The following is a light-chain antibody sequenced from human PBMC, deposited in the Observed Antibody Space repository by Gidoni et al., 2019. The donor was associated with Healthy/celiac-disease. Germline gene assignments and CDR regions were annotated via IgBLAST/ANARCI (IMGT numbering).Light chain of an antibody. J-gene: IGKJ1*01. V-gene: IGKV3-11*01. CDR1: QSVSSY. CDR2: DAS. CDR3: QQRSNWPT. Sequence: EIVLTQSPATLSLSPGERATLSCRASQSVSSYLAWYQQKPGQAPRLLIYDASTRATGITARFSGSGSGTDFTLTISSLEPEDFAVYYCQQRSNWPTFGQGTKVEIK.